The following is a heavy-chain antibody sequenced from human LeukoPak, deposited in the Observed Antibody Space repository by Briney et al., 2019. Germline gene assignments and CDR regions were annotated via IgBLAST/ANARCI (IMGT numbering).Heavy chain of an antibody. J-gene: IGHJ5*02. Sequence: PSETLSLTCTVSGGSISSYYWSWIRQPPGKGLEWIGYIYYSGSTNYNPSLKSRVTISVDTSKNQFSLKLSSVTAADTAAYYCARENWIQLWSTDNWFDPWGQGTLVTVSS. CDR1: GGSISSYY. D-gene: IGHD5-18*01. CDR3: ARENWIQLWSTDNWFDP. CDR2: IYYSGST. V-gene: IGHV4-59*01.